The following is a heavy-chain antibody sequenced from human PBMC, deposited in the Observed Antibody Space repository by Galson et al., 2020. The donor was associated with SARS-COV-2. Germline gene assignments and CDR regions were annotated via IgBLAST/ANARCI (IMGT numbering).Heavy chain of an antibody. J-gene: IGHJ4*02. CDR1: GGSISSSSYY. D-gene: IGHD5-18*01. CDR2: IYYSGST. CDR3: ARWVSGIQLWSGGYYFDY. V-gene: IGHV4-39*07. Sequence: SETLSLTCTVSGGSISSSSYYWAWIRQPPGKGLEWIGSIYYSGSTYYHPSLKSRVTISVDTSKNQFSLKLSSVTAADTAVYYCARWVSGIQLWSGGYYFDYWGQGTLVTVSS.